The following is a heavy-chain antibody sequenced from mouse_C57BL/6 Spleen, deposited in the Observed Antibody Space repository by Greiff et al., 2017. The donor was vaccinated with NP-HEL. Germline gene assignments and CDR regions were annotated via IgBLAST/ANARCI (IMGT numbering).Heavy chain of an antibody. CDR2: INPSNGGT. V-gene: IGHV1-53*01. J-gene: IGHJ4*01. CDR1: GYTFTSYW. CDR3: AREDGYDYYAMDY. Sequence: VQLQQSGTELVKPGASVKLSCKASGYTFTSYWMHWVKQRPGQGLEWIGNINPSNGGTNYNEKFKSKATLTVDKSSSTAYMQLSSLTSEDSAVYYCAREDGYDYYAMDYWGQGTSVTVSS. D-gene: IGHD2-2*01.